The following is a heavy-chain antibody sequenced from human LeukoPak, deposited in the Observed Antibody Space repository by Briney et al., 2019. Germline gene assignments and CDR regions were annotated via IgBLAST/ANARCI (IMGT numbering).Heavy chain of an antibody. Sequence: SGGSLRLSCAASGFIFSSYWMSWVRQAPGKGPEWVANIKEDGSEKYYVGSVKGRFTISRDNAKNSLYLQMNNLRAEDTAVYYCVRDGYCSGGTCYSAYGGYWGQGTLVTVSS. CDR2: IKEDGSEK. V-gene: IGHV3-7*01. D-gene: IGHD2-15*01. CDR3: VRDGYCSGGTCYSAYGGY. CDR1: GFIFSSYW. J-gene: IGHJ4*02.